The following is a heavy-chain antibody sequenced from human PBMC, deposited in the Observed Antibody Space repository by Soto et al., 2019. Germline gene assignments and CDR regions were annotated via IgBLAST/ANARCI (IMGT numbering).Heavy chain of an antibody. Sequence: GGSLRLSCAASGFTFSSYAMSWVRQAPGRGLEWVSAISGSGGSTYYADSVKGRFTISRDNSKNTLYLQMNSLRAEDTAVYYCAKVPGYSPTYYFDYWGQGTLVTVSS. CDR2: ISGSGGST. CDR3: AKVPGYSPTYYFDY. CDR1: GFTFSSYA. V-gene: IGHV3-23*01. J-gene: IGHJ4*02. D-gene: IGHD6-13*01.